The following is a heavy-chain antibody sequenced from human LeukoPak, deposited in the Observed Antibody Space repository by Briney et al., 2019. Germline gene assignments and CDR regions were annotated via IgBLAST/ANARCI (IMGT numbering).Heavy chain of an antibody. Sequence: GGSLRLSCAASGFTFSSYWMTWVRQAPGKGLEWVANIKQDGSEKYYVDSVKGRFTISRDNAKNSLYLQMNSLRADDMAVYYCARDQLYYYDSSGYATFDYWGQGTLVTVSS. CDR1: GFTFSSYW. CDR2: IKQDGSEK. J-gene: IGHJ4*02. CDR3: ARDQLYYYDSSGYATFDY. D-gene: IGHD3-22*01. V-gene: IGHV3-7*01.